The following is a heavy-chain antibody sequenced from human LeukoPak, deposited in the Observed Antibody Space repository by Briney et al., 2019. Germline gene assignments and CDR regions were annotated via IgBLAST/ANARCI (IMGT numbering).Heavy chain of an antibody. CDR1: GDSISSTTYY. D-gene: IGHD6-13*01. Sequence: SETLSLTCTVSGDSISSTTYYWGWIRQTPGKGLEWIGTIYYSGSTYYNPSLKSRLTISLDTSKNQFSLKLSSVTAADTAVYYCARAGGIAAAGARRKYYFDYWGQGTLVTVSS. CDR3: ARAGGIAAAGARRKYYFDY. V-gene: IGHV4-39*07. J-gene: IGHJ4*02. CDR2: IYYSGST.